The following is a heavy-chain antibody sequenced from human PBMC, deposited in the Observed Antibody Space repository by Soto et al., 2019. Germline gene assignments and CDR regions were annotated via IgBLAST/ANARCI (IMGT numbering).Heavy chain of an antibody. V-gene: IGHV4-59*01. CDR2: IYYSGST. J-gene: IGHJ4*02. Sequence: QVQLQESGPGLVKPSETLSLTCSVSGGSMSSYYWSWIRLPPGKGLEWIGYIYYSGSTDYNPSRKSRVTISVDTSKNPFSLKLTSVTAADTSMYYCARGGWYIDYWGQGTLVTVSS. D-gene: IGHD6-19*01. CDR3: ARGGWYIDY. CDR1: GGSMSSYY.